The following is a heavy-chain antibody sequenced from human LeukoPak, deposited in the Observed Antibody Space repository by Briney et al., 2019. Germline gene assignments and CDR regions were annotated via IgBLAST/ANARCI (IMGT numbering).Heavy chain of an antibody. Sequence: GGSLRLSCAASGFTFSSYSMNWVRQAPGKGLEWVSSISSSSSYIYHADSVKGRFTISRDNAKNSLYLQMNSLRAEDTAVYYCARGDYGFDYWGQGTLVTVSS. D-gene: IGHD4-17*01. CDR2: ISSSSSYI. J-gene: IGHJ4*02. V-gene: IGHV3-21*01. CDR3: ARGDYGFDY. CDR1: GFTFSSYS.